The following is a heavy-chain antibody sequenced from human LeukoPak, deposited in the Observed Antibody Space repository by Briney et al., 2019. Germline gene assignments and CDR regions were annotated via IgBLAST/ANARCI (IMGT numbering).Heavy chain of an antibody. CDR2: IYTSGST. Sequence: SETLSLTCTVSGGSISSYYWSWIRQPAGQGLEWIGRIYTSGSTNYNPSLKSRVTMSVDTSKNQFSLKLSSVTAADTAVYYCARDFRWGKTSQQLGHVEAFDIWGQGTMVTVSS. V-gene: IGHV4-4*07. CDR3: ARDFRWGKTSQQLGHVEAFDI. CDR1: GGSISSYY. D-gene: IGHD6-13*01. J-gene: IGHJ3*02.